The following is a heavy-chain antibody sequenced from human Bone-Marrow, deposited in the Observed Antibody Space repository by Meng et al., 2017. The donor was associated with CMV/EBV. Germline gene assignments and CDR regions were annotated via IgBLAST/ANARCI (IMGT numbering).Heavy chain of an antibody. Sequence: ASVKVSCKASGYTFTSYYMHWVRQAPGQGLDWMGKINPSGGSTSYGQEFQGRVTMTRDTSTSTVYMELGSLRSEDTAVYYCATDRKQLVGYYYYGMDVWGQGTTVTVSS. D-gene: IGHD6-6*01. CDR2: INPSGGST. J-gene: IGHJ6*02. CDR3: ATDRKQLVGYYYYGMDV. V-gene: IGHV1-46*01. CDR1: GYTFTSYY.